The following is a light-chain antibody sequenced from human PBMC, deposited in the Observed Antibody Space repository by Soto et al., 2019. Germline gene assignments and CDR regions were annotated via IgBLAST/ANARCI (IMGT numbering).Light chain of an antibody. V-gene: IGLV2-14*01. CDR1: SSDVGGYNY. CDR3: SSYTGSSTPLV. Sequence: QSVLTQPASVSGSPGQSITISCTGTSSDVGGYNYVSWYQQHPGKAPTLMIYDVSNRPSGVSNRFSGSKSGNTASLTISGLQAEDEADYYCSSYTGSSTPLVFGGGTKLTVL. CDR2: DVS. J-gene: IGLJ2*01.